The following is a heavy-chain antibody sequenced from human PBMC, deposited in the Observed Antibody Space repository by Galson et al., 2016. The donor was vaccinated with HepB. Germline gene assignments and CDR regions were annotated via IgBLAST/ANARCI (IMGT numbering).Heavy chain of an antibody. V-gene: IGHV3-74*03. CDR2: IKSDGSSA. J-gene: IGHJ6*03. CDR1: GLSFSTYW. CDR3: ARELGITYGYYMDV. D-gene: IGHD3-10*01. Sequence: SLRLSCAVSGLSFSTYWMHWVRQAPGQGLVWVSRIKSDGSSAAYADSVMGRFIISSDNSKSTLYLQLNSLRAEDTAVYYCARELGITYGYYMDVWGKGTTVTVSS.